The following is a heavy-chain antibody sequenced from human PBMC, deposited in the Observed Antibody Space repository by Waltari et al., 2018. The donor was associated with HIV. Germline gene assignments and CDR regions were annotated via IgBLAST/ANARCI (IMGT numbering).Heavy chain of an antibody. CDR2: INPNSGGT. D-gene: IGHD2-15*01. CDR1: GYTFTGYS. V-gene: IGHV1-2*02. CDR3: ARTFLYCSGGTCYFDY. J-gene: IGHJ4*02. Sequence: QVQLVQSGAEVKKPGASVKVSCKASGYTFTGYSMHWVRQAPGQGLEWMGWINPNSGGTNYAQKFQGRVTMTRDTSISTAYMELSRLRSDDTAVYYCARTFLYCSGGTCYFDYWGQGTLVTVSS.